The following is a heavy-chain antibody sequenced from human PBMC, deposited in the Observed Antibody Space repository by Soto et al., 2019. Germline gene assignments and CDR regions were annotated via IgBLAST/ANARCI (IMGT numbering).Heavy chain of an antibody. J-gene: IGHJ6*03. CDR2: TVVGSGNT. V-gene: IGHV1-58*02. CDR1: GFTFTNSA. D-gene: IGHD2-8*02. Sequence: ASVKVACKASGFTFTNSAIESLRQSRGQRLEWIGWTVVGSGNTNYAQKFQERVTMTRDMSISTAYMELSRLRSDDTAVYYCARGTGVDRRWNYYYYYMDVWGKGTTVTVS. CDR3: ARGTGVDRRWNYYYYYMDV.